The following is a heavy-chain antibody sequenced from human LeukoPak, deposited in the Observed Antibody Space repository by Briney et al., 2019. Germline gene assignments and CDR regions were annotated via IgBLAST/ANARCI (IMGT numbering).Heavy chain of an antibody. V-gene: IGHV4-39*07. CDR2: IYYSGST. Sequence: SETLTLTCTVSGGSISSSSYYWGWLRQPPGKGLEWIGSIYYSGSTYYNPSLKSRVTISVDTSKNQFSLKLSSVTAADTAVYYCARVGGYSGYGYDYWGEGTLVTVCS. D-gene: IGHD5-12*01. J-gene: IGHJ4*02. CDR1: GGSISSSSYY. CDR3: ARVGGYSGYGYDY.